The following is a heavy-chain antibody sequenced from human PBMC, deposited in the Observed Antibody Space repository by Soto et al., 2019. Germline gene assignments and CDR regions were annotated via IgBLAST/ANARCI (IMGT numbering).Heavy chain of an antibody. CDR1: GYSFTSYW. J-gene: IGHJ4*02. Sequence: GECLKISCKGSGYSFTSYWITWVRQKPGKGLEWMGRIDPSDSQTYYSPSFRGHVTISVTKSITTVFLQWSSLRASDTAMYYCARQIYDSDTGPNFQYYFDSWGQGTPVTVSS. V-gene: IGHV5-10-1*01. D-gene: IGHD3-22*01. CDR3: ARQIYDSDTGPNFQYYFDS. CDR2: IDPSDSQT.